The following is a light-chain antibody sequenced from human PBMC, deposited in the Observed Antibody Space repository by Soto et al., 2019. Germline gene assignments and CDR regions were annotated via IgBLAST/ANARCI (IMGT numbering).Light chain of an antibody. CDR3: ASWEDSLTGWV. J-gene: IGLJ3*02. V-gene: IGLV1-47*02. CDR2: SQD. CDR1: DSNIGSNH. Sequence: QSVLTQPTSASGTPGQRVTISCSGSDSNIGSNHVYWYQQVPGTAPKFLIDSQDQRPSGVPDRFSGSKSGTSASLAISGLRSEDEADYYCASWEDSLTGWVFGGGTKLTVL.